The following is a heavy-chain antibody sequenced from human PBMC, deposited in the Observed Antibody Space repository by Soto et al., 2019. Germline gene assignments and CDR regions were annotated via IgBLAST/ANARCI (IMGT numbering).Heavy chain of an antibody. Sequence: SETQSLTCTPSGPPISSQYWPWRLQPPGKGLEWIGYIYYCGSTNYNPSLKSRVTISVDTSKNQFSLKLSFVTAADTAVYYCASSHVGAHITAAVHWGQGTLVTVTP. CDR3: ASSHVGAHITAAVH. V-gene: IGHV4-59*11. D-gene: IGHD6-13*01. J-gene: IGHJ4*02. CDR1: GPPISSQY. CDR2: IYYCGST.